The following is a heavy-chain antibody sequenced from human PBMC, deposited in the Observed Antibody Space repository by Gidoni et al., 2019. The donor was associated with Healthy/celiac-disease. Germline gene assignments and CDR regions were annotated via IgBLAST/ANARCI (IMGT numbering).Heavy chain of an antibody. V-gene: IGHV3-21*01. CDR1: GFTFSSYR. D-gene: IGHD4-17*01. CDR2: ISSSSSYI. Sequence: EVQLVESGGGLVKPGGSLRLSCAASGFTFSSYRMNWVRQAPGKGLAWVSSISSSSSYIYYADSVKGRFTISRDNAKNSLYLQMNSLRAEDTAVYYCARRELNGDYVDYWGQGTLVTVSS. J-gene: IGHJ4*02. CDR3: ARRELNGDYVDY.